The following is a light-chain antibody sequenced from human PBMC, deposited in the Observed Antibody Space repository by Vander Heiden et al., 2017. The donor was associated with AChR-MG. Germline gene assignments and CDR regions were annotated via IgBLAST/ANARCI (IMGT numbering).Light chain of an antibody. CDR3: QVWDSSGVL. Sequence: SFELTQAVSVSVALGQTARITCGGDNIANKKVHWYQQKAGQAPVLVIYGGRDRPSGIPERFSGSNSENTATLTISRAQAGDEADYFCQVWDSSGVLFGGGTKLTVL. J-gene: IGLJ2*01. CDR1: NIANKK. V-gene: IGLV3-9*01. CDR2: GGR.